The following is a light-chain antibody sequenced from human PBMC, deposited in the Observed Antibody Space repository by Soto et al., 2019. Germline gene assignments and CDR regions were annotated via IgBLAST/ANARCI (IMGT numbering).Light chain of an antibody. Sequence: EIVMTQSPATLTVSPGERATFSCRASQSVSSNLAWYQQKPGQAPRLLIYGASTRATGIPARFSGSGSGTESTLTISSLQSEDFAVYYCQQYNNWPRTFGQGTKVDIK. V-gene: IGKV3-15*01. CDR1: QSVSSN. CDR3: QQYNNWPRT. J-gene: IGKJ1*01. CDR2: GAS.